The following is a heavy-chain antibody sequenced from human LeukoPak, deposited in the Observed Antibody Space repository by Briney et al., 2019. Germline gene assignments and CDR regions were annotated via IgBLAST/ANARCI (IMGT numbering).Heavy chain of an antibody. CDR3: ARILGFGELCYGMDV. D-gene: IGHD3-10*01. Sequence: SETLSLTCTVSGGSISSGGYYWSCIRQHPGKGLEWIGYIYYSGSTYYNPSLKSRVTISVDTSKNQFSLKLSSVTAADTAVYYCARILGFGELCYGMDVWGQGTTVTVSS. V-gene: IGHV4-31*03. CDR1: GGSISSGGYY. J-gene: IGHJ6*02. CDR2: IYYSGST.